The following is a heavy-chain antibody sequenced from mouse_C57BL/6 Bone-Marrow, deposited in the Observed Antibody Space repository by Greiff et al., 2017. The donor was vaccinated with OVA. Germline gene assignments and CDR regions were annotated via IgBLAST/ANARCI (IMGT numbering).Heavy chain of an antibody. Sequence: EVQLVESGGGLVQPGGSLKLSCAASGFTFSDYYMYWVRQTPEKRLEWVAYISNGGGSTYYPDTVKGRFTISRDNAKNTLYLQMSRLKSEDTAMYYCASRGITTVVANWYFDVWGTGTTVTVSS. D-gene: IGHD1-1*01. J-gene: IGHJ1*03. CDR3: ASRGITTVVANWYFDV. CDR2: ISNGGGST. CDR1: GFTFSDYY. V-gene: IGHV5-12*01.